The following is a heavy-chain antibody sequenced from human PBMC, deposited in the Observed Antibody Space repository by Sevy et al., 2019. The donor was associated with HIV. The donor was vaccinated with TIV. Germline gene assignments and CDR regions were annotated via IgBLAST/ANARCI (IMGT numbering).Heavy chain of an antibody. CDR1: GFTFSSYG. CDR3: MRDDGFVGVRYRPEI. J-gene: IGHJ4*02. V-gene: IGHV3-48*01. CDR2: MSDRGNTI. D-gene: IGHD3-16*02. Sequence: GGSLRLSCAASGFTFSSYGMNWVRQAPGKGLQWISYMSDRGNTIYYEDSVKGRFTISRDNAKNSLFLQMNSLRVEDSAFYHCMRDDGFVGVRYRPEIWGQGTLVTVSS.